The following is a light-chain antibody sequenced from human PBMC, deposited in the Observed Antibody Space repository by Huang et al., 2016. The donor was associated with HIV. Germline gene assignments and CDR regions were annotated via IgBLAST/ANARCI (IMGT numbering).Light chain of an antibody. CDR1: QDIDIY. Sequence: DIQMTQSPSAMSASVGDRITITFRASQDIDIYLAWFQQRPGQVPKRLIYAASTLQNGVPSRFSGSGSGTEFTLTITNLQSEDFATYYCLQHDSYPFTFGGGTKVEI. J-gene: IGKJ4*01. V-gene: IGKV1-17*03. CDR3: LQHDSYPFT. CDR2: AAS.